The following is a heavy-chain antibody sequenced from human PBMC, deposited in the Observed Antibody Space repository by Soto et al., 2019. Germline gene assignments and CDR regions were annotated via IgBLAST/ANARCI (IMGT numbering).Heavy chain of an antibody. J-gene: IGHJ6*02. V-gene: IGHV5-51*01. D-gene: IGHD1-1*01. CDR1: GYSFMSYW. CDR2: HYPGDVDT. CDR3: ARHTGGTFSYYYYGMDV. Sequence: VSLKISCKGSGYSFMSYWTGWMRKNPGKGPEWIGIHYPGDVDTRYRPSFQGQVTISADKSISTAYLQWSSLKASDTAMYYCARHTGGTFSYYYYGMDVWGQGTTVTVSS.